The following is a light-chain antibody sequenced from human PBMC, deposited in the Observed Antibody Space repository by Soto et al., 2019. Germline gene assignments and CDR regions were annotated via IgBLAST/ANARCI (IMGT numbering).Light chain of an antibody. Sequence: EIVMTQSPATLSVSPGERATLSCRASQSVSSSLAWYQQKPGQAPRLLIYGASTRATGIPARFSGSGSGTEFTLTNSSLQSEDFAVYYCQQYNNWPPYTFGQGTKLEIK. V-gene: IGKV3-15*01. CDR3: QQYNNWPPYT. CDR1: QSVSSS. CDR2: GAS. J-gene: IGKJ2*01.